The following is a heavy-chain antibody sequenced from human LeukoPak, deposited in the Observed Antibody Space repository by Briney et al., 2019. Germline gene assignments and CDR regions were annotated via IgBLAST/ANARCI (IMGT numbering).Heavy chain of an antibody. V-gene: IGHV3-72*01. CDR1: GLTFSDHY. J-gene: IGHJ6*02. CDR2: IRNKANRYTT. CDR3: ATSGVATIYSLHYYGLDV. D-gene: IGHD5-12*01. Sequence: GSLRLSCAASGLTFSDHYMDWVRQAPGKGLEWVGRIRNKANRYTTDYAASVKGRFTISRDDSKNSLYLQMNSLKTEDTAVYYCATSGVATIYSLHYYGLDVWGQGTTVTVSS.